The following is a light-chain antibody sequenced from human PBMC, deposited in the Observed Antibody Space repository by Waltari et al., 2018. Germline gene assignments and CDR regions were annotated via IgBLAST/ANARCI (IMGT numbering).Light chain of an antibody. CDR2: DVN. Sequence: QSALTQPRSVSGSPGQSVTISCTGTSRDVGGYNYVSWYQQHPGKAPKLMIYDVNKRPSGLRGRFSGSKSGNTASLTISGLQAEDEADFYCCSYAGSYILVFGGGTKLTIL. CDR1: SRDVGGYNY. CDR3: CSYAGSYILV. J-gene: IGLJ2*01. V-gene: IGLV2-11*01.